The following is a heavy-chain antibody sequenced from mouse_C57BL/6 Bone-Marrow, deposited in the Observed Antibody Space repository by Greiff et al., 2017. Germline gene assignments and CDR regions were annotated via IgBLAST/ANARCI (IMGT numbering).Heavy chain of an antibody. CDR1: GFTFSDYY. CDR2: ISNGGGST. Sequence: EVQLVESGGGLVQPGGSLKLSCAASGFTFSDYYMYWVRQTPEKRLEWVAYISNGGGSTYYPDTVKGRFTISRDNAKNTLYRQMSRLKSEDPAMYYCARHEWITGGYYAMDYWGQGTSVTVSS. D-gene: IGHD2-4*01. CDR3: ARHEWITGGYYAMDY. V-gene: IGHV5-12*01. J-gene: IGHJ4*01.